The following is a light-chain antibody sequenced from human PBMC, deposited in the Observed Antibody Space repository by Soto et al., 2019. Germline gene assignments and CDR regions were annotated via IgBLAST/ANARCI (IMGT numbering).Light chain of an antibody. CDR3: QQYGSPPPT. J-gene: IGKJ1*01. V-gene: IGKV3-20*01. CDR2: DAS. Sequence: EIVLTQSPGTLSLSPGERATLSCRASQSVSSSYLAWYQQKPGQAPRLLMYDASSRATGIPDRFSGSGSGTDFTLTISRLEPEDFAVYYCQQYGSPPPTFGQGTKVEIK. CDR1: QSVSSSY.